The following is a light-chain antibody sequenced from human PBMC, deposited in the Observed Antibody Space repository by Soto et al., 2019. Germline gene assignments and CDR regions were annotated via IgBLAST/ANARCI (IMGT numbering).Light chain of an antibody. Sequence: EIVLTQSPGTLSLSPGERATLSCRASQSVSSNYLAWYQQKPGQSPSLLIYGASSRATGIPDRFSGSGSGTDFTLTISRLEYEDSAVYYCQQYGSSSYTFGQGTKLEIK. CDR3: QQYGSSSYT. CDR1: QSVSSNY. CDR2: GAS. V-gene: IGKV3-20*01. J-gene: IGKJ2*01.